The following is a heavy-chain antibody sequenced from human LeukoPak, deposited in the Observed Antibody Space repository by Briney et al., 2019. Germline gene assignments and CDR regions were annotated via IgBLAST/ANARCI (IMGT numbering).Heavy chain of an antibody. CDR3: AKDQGSGYSGYGTFLFDY. Sequence: PGGSLRLSCAASGFTFSSYWMSWVRQAPGKGLEWVANIKQDGSEKYYVDSVKGRFTISRDNAKNSLYLQMNSLRAEDTAVYYCAKDQGSGYSGYGTFLFDYWGQGTLVTVSS. D-gene: IGHD5-12*01. V-gene: IGHV3-7*01. CDR2: IKQDGSEK. CDR1: GFTFSSYW. J-gene: IGHJ4*02.